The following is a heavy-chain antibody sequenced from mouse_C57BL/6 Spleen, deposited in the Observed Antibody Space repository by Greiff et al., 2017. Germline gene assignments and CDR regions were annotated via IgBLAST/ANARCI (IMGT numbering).Heavy chain of an antibody. J-gene: IGHJ4*01. V-gene: IGHV5-17*01. CDR2: ISSGSSTN. Sequence: EVNLVESGGGLVKPGGSLKLSCAASGFTFSDYGMHWVRQAPEKGLEWVAYISSGSSTNYYADTVKGRFTMSRENAKKTLFLQKTSLRSEDTAMYYCAREEYYSFMDYWGQGTSVTVSS. CDR3: AREEYYSFMDY. CDR1: GFTFSDYG.